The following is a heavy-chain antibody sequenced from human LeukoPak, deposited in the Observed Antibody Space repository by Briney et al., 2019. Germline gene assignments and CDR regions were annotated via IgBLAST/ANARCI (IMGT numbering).Heavy chain of an antibody. Sequence: GRSLRLSCAASGFTFSSYGMPWVRQAPGKGLEWVAVISYDGSNKYYADSVKGRFTISRDNSKNTLYLQMNSLRAEDTAVYYCAKDLWDTVVTTADAFDIWGQGTMVTVSS. CDR1: GFTFSSYG. J-gene: IGHJ3*02. CDR2: ISYDGSNK. CDR3: AKDLWDTVVTTADAFDI. D-gene: IGHD4-4*01. V-gene: IGHV3-30*18.